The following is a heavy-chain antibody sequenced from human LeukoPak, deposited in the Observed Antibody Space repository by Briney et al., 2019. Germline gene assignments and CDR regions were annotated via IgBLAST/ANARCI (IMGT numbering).Heavy chain of an antibody. CDR1: GGTFSSYA. Sequence: RASVKVSCKASGGTFSSYAISWVRQAPGQGLEWMGGIIPIFGTANYAQKFQGRVTITADESTSTAYMELSSLRSEDTAVHYCARGYRDGYKPDAFDIWGQGTMVTVSS. D-gene: IGHD5-24*01. J-gene: IGHJ3*02. CDR3: ARGYRDGYKPDAFDI. V-gene: IGHV1-69*13. CDR2: IIPIFGTA.